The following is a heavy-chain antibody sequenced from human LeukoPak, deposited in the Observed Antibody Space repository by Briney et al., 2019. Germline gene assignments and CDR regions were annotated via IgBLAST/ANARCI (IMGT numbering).Heavy chain of an antibody. CDR1: GFTFSNYE. J-gene: IGHJ6*04. CDR2: ISSSGSTM. Sequence: PGGSLRLSCAASGFTFSNYELNWVRQAPGKGLEWVSYISSSGSTMHHADSVKGRFTISRDNGKNSLYLQMNSLRAEDTAVYYCAELGITMIGGVWGKGTTVTISS. V-gene: IGHV3-48*03. CDR3: AELGITMIGGV. D-gene: IGHD3-10*02.